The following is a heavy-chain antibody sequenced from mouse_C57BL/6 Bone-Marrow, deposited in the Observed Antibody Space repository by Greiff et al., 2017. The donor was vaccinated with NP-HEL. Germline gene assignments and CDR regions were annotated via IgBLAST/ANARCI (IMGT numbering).Heavy chain of an antibody. V-gene: IGHV1-26*01. CDR2: LNPNTFSA. CDR3: ARSGGYDYDGYTMDY. J-gene: IGHJ4*01. Sequence: EVQLQQSGPELVKPGASVKISCKAPGSRYPSPSMNFFNPTHVKSLELIGVLNPNTFSASYNQKFKGKATLTVDKSSSTAYMQLRSLTSEDSAVDDCARSGGYDYDGYTMDYWGQGTSVTVSS. D-gene: IGHD2-4*01. CDR1: GSRYPSPS.